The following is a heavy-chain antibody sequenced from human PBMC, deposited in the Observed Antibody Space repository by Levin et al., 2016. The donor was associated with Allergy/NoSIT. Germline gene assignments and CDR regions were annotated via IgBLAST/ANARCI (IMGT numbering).Heavy chain of an antibody. CDR1: GGSISSSSYY. CDR3: ARDRGGSWYGGEAYYFDY. Sequence: SETLSLTCTVSGGSISSSSYYWGWIRQPPGKGLEWIGSIYYSGSTYYNPSLKSRVTISVDTSKNQFSLKLSSVTAADTAVYYCARDRGGSWYGGEAYYFDYWGQGTLVTVSS. CDR2: IYYSGST. D-gene: IGHD6-13*01. J-gene: IGHJ4*02. V-gene: IGHV4-39*07.